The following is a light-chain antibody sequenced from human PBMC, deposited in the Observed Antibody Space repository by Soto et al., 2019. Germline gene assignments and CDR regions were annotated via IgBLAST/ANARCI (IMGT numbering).Light chain of an antibody. CDR3: QQSFVPPRT. CDR1: QSVSSY. J-gene: IGKJ1*01. CDR2: AAS. V-gene: IGKV1-39*01. Sequence: DIQMTQSPSSLSASVGDRVTITCRASQSVSSYLNWYQQKPGKAPKVLIYAASASQSGVPARFSGSGYGTDFTLTIDSLQPEDFATYYCQQSFVPPRTFGQGTKVEIK.